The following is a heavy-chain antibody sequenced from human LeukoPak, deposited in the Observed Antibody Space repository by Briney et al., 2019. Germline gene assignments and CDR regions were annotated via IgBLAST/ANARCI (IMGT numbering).Heavy chain of an antibody. V-gene: IGHV4-34*01. Sequence: PSETLSLTCAVYGGSFSGYYWSWIRQPPGKGLEWIGEINHSGSTNYNPSLKSRVTISVDTSKNQFSLKLSSVTAADTAVYYCARARQNYYGSGSYYYYYMDVWGKGTTVTVSS. CDR1: GGSFSGYY. J-gene: IGHJ6*03. D-gene: IGHD3-10*01. CDR3: ARARQNYYGSGSYYYYYMDV. CDR2: INHSGST.